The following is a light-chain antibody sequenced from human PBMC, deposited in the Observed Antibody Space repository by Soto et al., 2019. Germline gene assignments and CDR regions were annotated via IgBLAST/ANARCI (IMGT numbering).Light chain of an antibody. CDR2: AAS. V-gene: IGKV1-27*01. J-gene: IGKJ3*01. CDR3: QRYNNGPPVT. Sequence: DIQMNQSPSSLSASVGDRVTITCRASQDINNYLAWYQQKPGKPPKLLIYAASTLQSGVPSRFSGGGSGTDFTLTINSLQPEDVATYYCQRYNNGPPVTFGPGTKV. CDR1: QDINNY.